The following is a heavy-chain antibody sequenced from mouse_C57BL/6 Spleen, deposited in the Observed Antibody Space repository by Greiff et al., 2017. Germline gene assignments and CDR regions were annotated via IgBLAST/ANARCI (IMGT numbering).Heavy chain of an antibody. D-gene: IGHD2-12*01. CDR2: VLPGSGST. CDR3: ARGAIVRGNFGY. Sequence: QVQLQQSGAELMKPGASVKLSCKATGYTFTGYWIAWVNQRPGHGLEWIGEVLPGSGSTNYNEKFKGKATFTADTSSNTAYMQLSSLTTDGSSIYCCARGAIVRGNFGYWGQGATLTVSS. J-gene: IGHJ2*01. V-gene: IGHV1-9*01. CDR1: GYTFTGYW.